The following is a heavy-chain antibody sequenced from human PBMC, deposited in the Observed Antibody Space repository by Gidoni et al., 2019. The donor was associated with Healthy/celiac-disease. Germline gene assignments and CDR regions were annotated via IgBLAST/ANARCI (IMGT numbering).Heavy chain of an antibody. CDR2: ISGSGGST. J-gene: IGHJ4*02. CDR1: GFPFSSSA. CDR3: AKDWASLLWFGELFSPFDY. Sequence: EVQLVESGGGLVQPGWSLRLSCAASGFPFSSSAMSWVRQAPGKGLEWVSAISGSGGSTYYEDSVKGRFTISRDNSKNTLYLQMNSLRAEDTAVYYCAKDWASLLWFGELFSPFDYWGQGTLVTVSS. D-gene: IGHD3-10*01. V-gene: IGHV3-23*04.